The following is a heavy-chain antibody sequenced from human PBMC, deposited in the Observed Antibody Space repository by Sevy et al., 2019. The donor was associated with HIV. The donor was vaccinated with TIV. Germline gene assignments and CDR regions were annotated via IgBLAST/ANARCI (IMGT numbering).Heavy chain of an antibody. CDR1: GYSFANNW. Sequence: GESLKISCKGSGYSFANNWIGWVRQKPGKGLEWMGIVYPGDSDTTYSPSFQGQVTISVDKSISTAYLQWNSLKASDTAMYYCARLPVAAAGLYYFDYWGQGTLVTVSS. V-gene: IGHV5-51*01. CDR3: ARLPVAAAGLYYFDY. CDR2: VYPGDSDT. J-gene: IGHJ4*02. D-gene: IGHD6-13*01.